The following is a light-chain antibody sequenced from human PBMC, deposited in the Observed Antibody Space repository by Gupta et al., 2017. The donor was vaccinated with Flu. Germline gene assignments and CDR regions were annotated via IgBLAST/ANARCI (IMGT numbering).Light chain of an antibody. Sequence: EIVMTHSPATLSVSPGERATLSCRASQGVSSNLAWYQQKPGQAPRLLLHGSATRATGIPAGFSGSGSGTEFTLTISSLQSEDFAVYYCQQYNNWPRTFGQGTKVEIK. CDR1: QGVSSN. CDR2: GSA. CDR3: QQYNNWPRT. J-gene: IGKJ1*01. V-gene: IGKV3-15*01.